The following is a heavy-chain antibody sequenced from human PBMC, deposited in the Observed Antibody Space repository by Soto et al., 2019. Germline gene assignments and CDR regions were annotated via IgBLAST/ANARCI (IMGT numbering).Heavy chain of an antibody. D-gene: IGHD2-15*01. CDR2: INHSGST. CDR3: ARDKIIVMGQAVIRDMDA. V-gene: IGHV4-34*01. Sequence: SETLSLTCAVYGGSFSCYYWSWIRQPPGKGLELIGEINHSGSTNYNQSLKSRVTISVDTSKNQFSLKLSSVTAADTAGYYCARDKIIVMGQAVIRDMDAWGQGTRVTVSS. CDR1: GGSFSCYY. J-gene: IGHJ6*02.